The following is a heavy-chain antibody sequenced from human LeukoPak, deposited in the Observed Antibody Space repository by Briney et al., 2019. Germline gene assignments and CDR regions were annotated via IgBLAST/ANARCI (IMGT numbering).Heavy chain of an antibody. D-gene: IGHD3-9*01. Sequence: GGSLRLSCAASGFTLSSYAMSWVRQAPGKGLEWVSAISGSGGSTYYADSVKGRFTISRDNSKNTLYLQMNSLRAEDTAVYYCAKEANYDILTGYLFPYDYWGQGTLVTVSS. V-gene: IGHV3-23*01. CDR1: GFTLSSYA. CDR3: AKEANYDILTGYLFPYDY. CDR2: ISGSGGST. J-gene: IGHJ4*02.